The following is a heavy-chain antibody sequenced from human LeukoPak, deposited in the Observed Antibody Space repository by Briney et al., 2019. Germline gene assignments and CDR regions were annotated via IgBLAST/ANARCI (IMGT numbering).Heavy chain of an antibody. CDR3: ARAPGDYYGSGPYFDY. CDR1: GGSISSSSYY. V-gene: IGHV4-39*07. D-gene: IGHD3-10*01. Sequence: SETLSLTCTVSGGSISSSSYYWGWIRQPPGKGLEWIGNIYYSGSTYYNLSLKSRVTISVDTSKNQFSLNLTSVIAADTAVYYCARAPGDYYGSGPYFDYWGQGTLVTVSS. J-gene: IGHJ4*02. CDR2: IYYSGST.